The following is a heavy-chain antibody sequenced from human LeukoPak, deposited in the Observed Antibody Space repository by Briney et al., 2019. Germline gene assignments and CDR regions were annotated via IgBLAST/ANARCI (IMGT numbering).Heavy chain of an antibody. V-gene: IGHV1-2*02. J-gene: IGHJ4*02. CDR1: GYAFTGYY. CDR2: INPNSGGT. CDR3: ARSPHILTGENFDY. Sequence: ASVKVSCKASGYAFTGYYMHWVRQAPGQGLEWMGWINPNSGGTNYAQKFQGRVTMTRDTSITTAYMEMSRLRSDDTALYYCARSPHILTGENFDYWGQGTLVTVSS. D-gene: IGHD3-9*01.